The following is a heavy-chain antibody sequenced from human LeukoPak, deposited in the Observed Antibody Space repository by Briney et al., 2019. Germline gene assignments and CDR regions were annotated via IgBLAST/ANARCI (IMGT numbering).Heavy chain of an antibody. Sequence: GGSLRLSCAASGFTFSSYSMNWVRQAPGKGLEWVSSISSSSSYIYYADSVKGRFTISRDNAKNSLYLQMNSLRAEDTAVYYCARDLDYYDLGLDIWGQGTMVTVSS. V-gene: IGHV3-21*01. CDR3: ARDLDYYDLGLDI. D-gene: IGHD3-22*01. CDR1: GFTFSSYS. J-gene: IGHJ3*02. CDR2: ISSSSSYI.